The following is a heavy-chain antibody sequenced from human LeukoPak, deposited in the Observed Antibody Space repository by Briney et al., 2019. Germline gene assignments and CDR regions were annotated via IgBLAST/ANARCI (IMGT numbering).Heavy chain of an antibody. CDR3: AKQGGSGWNYYYGMDV. V-gene: IGHV3-30*18. CDR1: GFTFSSYG. Sequence: GRSLRLSCAASGFTFSSYGMHWVRQAPGKGQERVAVISYDGSNKYYADSVKGRFTISRDNSKNTLYLQMNSLRAEDTAVYYCAKQGGSGWNYYYGMDVWGKGTTVTVSS. J-gene: IGHJ6*04. CDR2: ISYDGSNK. D-gene: IGHD6-19*01.